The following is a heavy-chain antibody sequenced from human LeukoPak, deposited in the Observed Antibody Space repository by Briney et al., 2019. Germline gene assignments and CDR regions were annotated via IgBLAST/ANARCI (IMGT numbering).Heavy chain of an antibody. CDR1: GVSISNYY. D-gene: IGHD2-2*01. CDR2: IYASGTI. J-gene: IGHJ6*03. V-gene: IGHV4-4*07. CDR3: ARGCSSISCTRLDYYYMDV. Sequence: SETLSLTCTVSGVSISNYYWSWIRQPAGKGLECIGRIYASGTINYNPSLKSRVTISVDTSKNQFSLNLSSVTAADTAVYYCARGCSSISCTRLDYYYMDVWGQGSTVTVSS.